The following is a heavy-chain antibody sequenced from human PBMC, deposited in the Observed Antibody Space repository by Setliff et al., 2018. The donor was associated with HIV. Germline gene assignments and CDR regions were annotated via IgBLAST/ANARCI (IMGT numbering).Heavy chain of an antibody. CDR3: AKDHATSSWFTALLDY. D-gene: IGHD6-13*01. Sequence: GSLRLSCAVSGFTFSSYEMNWVRQAPGKGLEWVPYISSGGNTIYYTDSVKGRFTISRDNAKNSLYLQMNSLRAEDTAVYYCAKDHATSSWFTALLDYWGQGALVTVSS. CDR2: ISSGGNTI. V-gene: IGHV3-48*03. J-gene: IGHJ4*02. CDR1: GFTFSSYE.